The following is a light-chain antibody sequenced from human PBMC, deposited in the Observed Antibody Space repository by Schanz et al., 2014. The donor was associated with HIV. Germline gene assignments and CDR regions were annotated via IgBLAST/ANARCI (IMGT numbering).Light chain of an antibody. V-gene: IGLV2-14*02. CDR3: SSYTTNRTMA. CDR2: EGT. CDR1: TSDVGNYNL. J-gene: IGLJ2*01. Sequence: QSALTQPASVSGSVGLSITISCTGTTSDVGNYNLVSWYQQHPGKAPKLIIYEGTTRPSGVSDRFSGSKSGNTASLTISGLQADDEGDYYCSSYTTNRTMAFGGGTKLTVL.